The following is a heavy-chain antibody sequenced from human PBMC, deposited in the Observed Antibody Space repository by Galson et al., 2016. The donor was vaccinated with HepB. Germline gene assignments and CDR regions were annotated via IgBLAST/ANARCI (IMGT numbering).Heavy chain of an antibody. CDR1: GFTFSSYG. CDR3: AKVRQLAYSYGMDV. D-gene: IGHD6-6*01. J-gene: IGHJ6*02. Sequence: SLRLSCAASGFTFSSYGMHWVRQAPGKGLEWVAVISYDGSNKYYADSVKGRCTISRDNSKNTLYLQMNSLRAEDTAVYYCAKVRQLAYSYGMDVWGQGTTVTVAS. CDR2: ISYDGSNK. V-gene: IGHV3-30*18.